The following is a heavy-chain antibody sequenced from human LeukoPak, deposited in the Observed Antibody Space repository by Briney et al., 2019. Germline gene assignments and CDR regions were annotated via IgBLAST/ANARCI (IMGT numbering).Heavy chain of an antibody. CDR3: ARLDYYGSSYYFDY. D-gene: IGHD3-10*01. CDR1: GDSFAIYW. Sequence: GESLKISCKGSGDSFAIYWIGWLRQMPGKGLEWMGIIYPDDSDTRYSPSFQGQVTISADKSISTAFLQWSSLKASDTAMYYCARLDYYGSSYYFDYWGQGTLVTVSS. CDR2: IYPDDSDT. J-gene: IGHJ4*02. V-gene: IGHV5-51*01.